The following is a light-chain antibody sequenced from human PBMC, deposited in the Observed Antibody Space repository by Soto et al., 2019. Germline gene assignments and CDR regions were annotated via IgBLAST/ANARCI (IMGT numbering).Light chain of an antibody. CDR2: SNN. Sequence: QSVLTQPPSASGTPGQRVTISCSVSSSNIGSNTVNWYQQLPGTAPKLLIYSNNQRPSGVPDRFSGSKSGTSASLAISGLQSEDEADYYCAAWDDSLNGLFGGGTKVTVL. CDR1: SSNIGSNT. CDR3: AAWDDSLNGL. J-gene: IGLJ2*01. V-gene: IGLV1-44*01.